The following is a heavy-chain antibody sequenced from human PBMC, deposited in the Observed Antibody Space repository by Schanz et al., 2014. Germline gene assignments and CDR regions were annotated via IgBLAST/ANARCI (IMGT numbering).Heavy chain of an antibody. CDR3: ARVPYGSGSYWDY. D-gene: IGHD3-10*01. CDR1: GFTVSSNH. Sequence: EGQLAESGGGLVQPGGSLRLSCAVSGFTVSSNHMSWVRQAPGKGLEWVSTIGYLGDTYYPDSVKGRFTVSRDSGQNSLYLQMNSLRAGDTAVYYCARVPYGSGSYWDYWGQGTLVTVSS. V-gene: IGHV3-13*01. CDR2: IGYLGDT. J-gene: IGHJ4*02.